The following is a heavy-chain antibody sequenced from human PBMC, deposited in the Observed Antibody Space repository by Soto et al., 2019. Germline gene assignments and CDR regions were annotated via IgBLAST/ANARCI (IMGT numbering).Heavy chain of an antibody. CDR1: GGSFSGYY. Sequence: SETLSLTCAVYGGSFSGYYWSWIRQPPGKGLEWIGEIYYSGSTKYNPSLKSRVTMSVDTSNNQFSLKVSSVTAADTAVYYCARHSNRNYGLYYFDYWGLGALVTVSS. D-gene: IGHD4-4*01. V-gene: IGHV4-34*10. CDR2: IYYSGST. CDR3: ARHSNRNYGLYYFDY. J-gene: IGHJ4*02.